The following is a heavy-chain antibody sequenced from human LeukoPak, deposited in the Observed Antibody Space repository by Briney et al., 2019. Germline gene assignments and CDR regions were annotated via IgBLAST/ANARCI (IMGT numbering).Heavy chain of an antibody. CDR2: ITNNGANT. J-gene: IGHJ4*02. D-gene: IGHD1-26*01. Sequence: PGGSLRLSCVASGYTLTNYGMSWVRQAPGKGLEWVSGITNNGANTYYADSVKGRFTISRDNSKNTLYLQMNSLRVEDTAVYYCAKIAETSGSYGQGYDYWGQGTLVTVSS. CDR3: AKIAETSGSYGQGYDY. CDR1: GYTLTNYG. V-gene: IGHV3-23*01.